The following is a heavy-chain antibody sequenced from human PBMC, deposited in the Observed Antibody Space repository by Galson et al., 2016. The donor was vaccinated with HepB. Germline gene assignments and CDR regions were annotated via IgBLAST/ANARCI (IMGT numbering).Heavy chain of an antibody. CDR2: IYHSRIT. CDR3: ARDYGDYEGGFHF. J-gene: IGHJ4*02. V-gene: IGHV4-4*02. Sequence: TLSLTCAVSGGSISSSNWWSWVRQPPGKGLEWIGEIYHSRITNYNPSLKSRVTISVDKSKNQFSLKLNSVTAADTAVYYCARDYGDYEGGFHFWGQGTLVTVSS. CDR1: GGSISSSNW. D-gene: IGHD4-17*01.